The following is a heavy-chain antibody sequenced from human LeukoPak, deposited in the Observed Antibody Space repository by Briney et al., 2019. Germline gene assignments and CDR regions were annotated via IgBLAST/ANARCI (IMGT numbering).Heavy chain of an antibody. CDR3: ARVAASALYYFDY. D-gene: IGHD6-13*01. CDR2: IYHSGRT. V-gene: IGHV4-30-2*01. Sequence: SHTLSLTCVVSGGCLTSGEYFWSWIRPPPGKGLECMGYIYHSGRTSYNPPLKSRVTISVDRPKNQFSLRVSSVTAADTAVYYCARVAASALYYFDYWGQGTLVTVSS. CDR1: GGCLTSGEYF. J-gene: IGHJ4*02.